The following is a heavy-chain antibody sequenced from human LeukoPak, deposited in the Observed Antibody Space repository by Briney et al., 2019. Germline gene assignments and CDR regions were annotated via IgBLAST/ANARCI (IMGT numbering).Heavy chain of an antibody. CDR2: ISWNSGSI. CDR1: GFTFDDYA. J-gene: IGHJ4*02. D-gene: IGHD6-13*01. CDR3: AKDMGLAAAGTRSFDY. V-gene: IGHV3-9*01. Sequence: GRSLRLSCAASGFTFDDYAMHWVRQAPGKGLEWVSGISWNSGSIGYADSVKGRFTISRDNAKNSLYLQMNSLRAEDTALYYCAKDMGLAAAGTRSFDYWGQGTLVTVSS.